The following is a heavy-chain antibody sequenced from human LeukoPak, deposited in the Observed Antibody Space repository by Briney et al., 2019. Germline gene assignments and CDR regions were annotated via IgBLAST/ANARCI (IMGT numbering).Heavy chain of an antibody. CDR1: GYTFTSYG. J-gene: IGHJ4*02. CDR2: ISAYNGNT. D-gene: IGHD3-10*01. Sequence: ASVKVSCKASGYTFTSYGISWVRQAPGQGLEWMGWISAYNGNTNYAQKLQGRVTMTTDTSTSTAYMELRGLRSDDTAVYYCARGSISTPGSGSYYNPGGDYWGQGTLVTVSS. V-gene: IGHV1-18*01. CDR3: ARGSISTPGSGSYYNPGGDY.